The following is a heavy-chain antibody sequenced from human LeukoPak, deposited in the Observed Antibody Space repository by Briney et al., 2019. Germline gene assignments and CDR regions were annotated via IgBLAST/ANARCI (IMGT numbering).Heavy chain of an antibody. CDR2: IYYSGST. Sequence: PSETLSLTCTVSGGSVSSDSYFWTWIRQPPGKGLEWIGYIYYSGSTNYNPSLKSRVTISLDTSKSQISLKLSFVTAADTAVYYCARGQRRLQDYWGQGTLVTVSS. CDR3: ARGQRRLQDY. V-gene: IGHV4-61*01. J-gene: IGHJ4*02. CDR1: GGSVSSDSYF.